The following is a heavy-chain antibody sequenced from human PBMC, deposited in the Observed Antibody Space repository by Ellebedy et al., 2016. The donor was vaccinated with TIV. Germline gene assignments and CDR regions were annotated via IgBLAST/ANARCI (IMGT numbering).Heavy chain of an antibody. V-gene: IGHV3-11*01. Sequence: DSVKGRLTISRDNAKNSLFLQMNNLRAEDTAVYYCARVRQDYDYYYYYYMDVWGKGTTVTVSS. CDR3: ARVRQDYDYYYYYYMDV. J-gene: IGHJ6*03. D-gene: IGHD4-17*01.